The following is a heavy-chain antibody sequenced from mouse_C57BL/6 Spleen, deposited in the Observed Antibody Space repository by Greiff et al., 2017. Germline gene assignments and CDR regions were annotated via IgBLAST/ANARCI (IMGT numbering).Heavy chain of an antibody. V-gene: IGHV5-12*01. J-gene: IGHJ4*01. D-gene: IGHD4-1*01. CDR2: ISNGGGST. CDR1: GFTFSDYY. Sequence: EVMLVESGGGLVQPGGSLKLSCAASGFTFSDYYMYWVRQTPEKRLEWVAYISNGGGSTYYPDTVKGRFTISRDNAKNTLYLQMSRLKSEDTAMYYCARPLGTEDAMDYWGQGTSVTVSS. CDR3: ARPLGTEDAMDY.